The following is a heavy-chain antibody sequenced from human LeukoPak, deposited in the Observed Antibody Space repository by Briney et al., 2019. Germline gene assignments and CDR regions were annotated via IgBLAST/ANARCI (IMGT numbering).Heavy chain of an antibody. V-gene: IGHV4-61*02. CDR2: IYTSGST. Sequence: SETLSLTCTVSGGSISSGSYYWSWIRQPAGKGLEWIGRIYTSGSTNYNPSLKSRVTISVDTSKNQFSLKLSSVTAADTAVYYCARLGYYYDSRIYWGQGTLVTVSS. D-gene: IGHD3-22*01. CDR1: GGSISSGSYY. J-gene: IGHJ4*02. CDR3: ARLGYYYDSRIY.